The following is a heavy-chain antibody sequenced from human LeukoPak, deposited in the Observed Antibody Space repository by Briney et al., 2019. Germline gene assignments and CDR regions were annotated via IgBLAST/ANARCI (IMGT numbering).Heavy chain of an antibody. D-gene: IGHD3-16*01. Sequence: PSETLSLTCAVYGGSFSGYYWSWIRQPPGKGLEWIGEINHSGSTNYNPSPKSRVTISVDTSKNQFSLKLSSVTAADTAVYYCARVRRGGVYYYYYGMDVWGQGTTVTVSS. CDR3: ARVRRGGVYYYYYGMDV. V-gene: IGHV4-34*01. J-gene: IGHJ6*02. CDR2: INHSGST. CDR1: GGSFSGYY.